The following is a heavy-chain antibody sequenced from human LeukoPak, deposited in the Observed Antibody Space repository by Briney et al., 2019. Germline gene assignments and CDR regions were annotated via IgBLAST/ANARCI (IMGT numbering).Heavy chain of an antibody. CDR1: GFTFSSYS. CDR3: ASWGRVVVAAIGRDY. CDR2: ISSSSSYI. J-gene: IGHJ4*02. V-gene: IGHV3-21*01. D-gene: IGHD2-15*01. Sequence: GGSLRLSCAASGFTFSSYSMSWVRQAPGKGLEWVSSISSSSSYIYYADSVKGRFTISRDNARNSLYLQMNSLRAEDTAVYYCASWGRVVVAAIGRDYWGQGTLVTVSS.